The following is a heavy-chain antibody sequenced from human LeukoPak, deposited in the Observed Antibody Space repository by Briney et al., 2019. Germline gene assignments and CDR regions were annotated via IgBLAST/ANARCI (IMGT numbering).Heavy chain of an antibody. J-gene: IGHJ3*02. CDR3: AKDYYGSGSYYSPHDAFDI. V-gene: IGHV3-23*01. CDR2: ISGSGGST. D-gene: IGHD3-10*01. Sequence: PGGSLRLSCAASGFTFSSYGMSWVRQAPGKGLEWVSAISGSGGSTYYADSVKGRFTISRDNSKHTLYLQMNSLRAEDTAVYYCAKDYYGSGSYYSPHDAFDIWGQGTMVTVSS. CDR1: GFTFSSYG.